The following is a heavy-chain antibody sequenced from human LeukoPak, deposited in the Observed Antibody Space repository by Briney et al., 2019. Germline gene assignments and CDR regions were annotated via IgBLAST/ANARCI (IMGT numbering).Heavy chain of an antibody. CDR2: IYTSGST. D-gene: IGHD3-3*01. J-gene: IGHJ4*02. CDR3: ARGPWDDFWSGYYMY. Sequence: SEALSLTCTVSGGSISSYYWSWIRQPAGKGLEWIGRIYTSGSTNYNPSLKSRVTMSVDTSKNQFSLKLSSVTAADTAVYYCARGPWDDFWSGYYMYWGQGTLVTVSS. V-gene: IGHV4-4*07. CDR1: GGSISSYY.